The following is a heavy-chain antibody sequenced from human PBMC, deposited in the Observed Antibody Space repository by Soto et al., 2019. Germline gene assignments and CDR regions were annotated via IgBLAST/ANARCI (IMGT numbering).Heavy chain of an antibody. CDR1: GGSISSYY. Sequence: SETLSLTCTVSGGSISSYYWSWIRQPPGKGLEWIGYIYYSGSTNYNPSLKSRVTISVDTSKNQFSLKLSSVTAADTAVYYCARDLGGYDFRECMDVWGQGTTVTVSS. CDR3: ARDLGGYDFRECMDV. CDR2: IYYSGST. J-gene: IGHJ6*02. D-gene: IGHD5-12*01. V-gene: IGHV4-59*01.